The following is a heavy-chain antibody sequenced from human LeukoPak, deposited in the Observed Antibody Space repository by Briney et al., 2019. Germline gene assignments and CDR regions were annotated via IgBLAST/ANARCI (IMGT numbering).Heavy chain of an antibody. CDR2: IYYSGST. Sequence: PSETLSLTCTVSGGSISSSSYYWGWIRQPPGKGLEWIGSIYYSGSTYYNPSLKSRVTISVDTSKNQFSLKLSSVSAADTAVYYCARMAGAGTPLFDYWGQGTLVTVSS. CDR1: GGSISSSSYY. V-gene: IGHV4-39*01. D-gene: IGHD6-13*01. CDR3: ARMAGAGTPLFDY. J-gene: IGHJ4*02.